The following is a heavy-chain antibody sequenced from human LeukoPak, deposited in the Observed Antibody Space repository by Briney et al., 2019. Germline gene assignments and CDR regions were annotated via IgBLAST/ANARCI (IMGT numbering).Heavy chain of an antibody. D-gene: IGHD4-23*01. CDR3: SRVRAYGGKTRDYYMDV. J-gene: IGHJ6*03. CDR1: GYTFNGYY. CDR2: INPNSVGT. Sequence: ASVKVSCKASGYTFNGYYMQWVRQAPRHALEWMGWINPNSVGTNYAQNFQGRVTMTRATSISTAYMELSSLRSEATGVDYCSRVRAYGGKTRDYYMDVGGKGST. V-gene: IGHV1-2*02.